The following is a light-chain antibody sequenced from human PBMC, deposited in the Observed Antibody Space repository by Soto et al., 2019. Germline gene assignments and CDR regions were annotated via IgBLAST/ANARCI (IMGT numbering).Light chain of an antibody. Sequence: QSVLTRPPSVSGAPGQRVTISCTGSSSNIGAGYDVHWYQQLPGTAPKLLIYGNSNRPSGVPDRFSGSKSGTSASLAITGLQAEDEADYYRQSYDSSVSKVVFGGGTKLTVL. CDR2: GNS. V-gene: IGLV1-40*01. J-gene: IGLJ2*01. CDR1: SSNIGAGYD. CDR3: QSYDSSVSKVV.